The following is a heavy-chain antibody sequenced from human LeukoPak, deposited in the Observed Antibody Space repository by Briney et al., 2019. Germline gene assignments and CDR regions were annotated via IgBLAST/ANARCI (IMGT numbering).Heavy chain of an antibody. Sequence: ASVKVSCEASGYTFTGYYMHWVRQAPGQGLEWMGWINPNSGGTNYAQKFQGRVTMTRDTSISTAYMELSRLRSDDTAVYYCARDLSGWYIPDYWGQGTLVTVSS. V-gene: IGHV1-2*02. CDR3: ARDLSGWYIPDY. CDR1: GYTFTGYY. J-gene: IGHJ4*02. CDR2: INPNSGGT. D-gene: IGHD6-19*01.